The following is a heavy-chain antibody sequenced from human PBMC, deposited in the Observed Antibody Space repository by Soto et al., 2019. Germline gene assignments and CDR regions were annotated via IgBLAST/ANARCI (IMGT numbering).Heavy chain of an antibody. V-gene: IGHV3-30-3*01. D-gene: IGHD2-21*02. Sequence: QVQLVESGGGVVQPGRSLRLSCAASGFTFSSYAMHWVRQAPGKGLEWVAVISYDGSNKYYADSVKGRFTISRDNSKNTRYLQMNSLRAEDTAVYYCAREVIVVVTAPAFDIWGQGTMGTVSS. CDR1: GFTFSSYA. CDR2: ISYDGSNK. J-gene: IGHJ3*02. CDR3: AREVIVVVTAPAFDI.